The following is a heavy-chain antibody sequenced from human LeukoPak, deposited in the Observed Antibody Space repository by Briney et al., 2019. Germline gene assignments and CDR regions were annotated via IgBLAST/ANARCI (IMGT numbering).Heavy chain of an antibody. Sequence: GGSLRLSCVASGFTFNTYSMNWVRQAPGKGLEWLSYISSSSSIIYDADSVKGRFTISRDNVKNSLYLQMNTLRDEDTAVYFCARDRYGSGTSPDSFDIWGQGTMVTVSS. J-gene: IGHJ3*02. CDR2: ISSSSSII. CDR1: GFTFNTYS. CDR3: ARDRYGSGTSPDSFDI. V-gene: IGHV3-48*02. D-gene: IGHD3-10*01.